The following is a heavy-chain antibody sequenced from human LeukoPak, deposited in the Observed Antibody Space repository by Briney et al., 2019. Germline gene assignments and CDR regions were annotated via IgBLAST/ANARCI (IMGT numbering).Heavy chain of an antibody. CDR1: GGSFSGYY. CDR3: ARAVELAVAGTPRGNYFDY. D-gene: IGHD6-19*01. V-gene: IGHV4-34*01. J-gene: IGHJ4*02. Sequence: SETLSLTCAVYGGSFSGYYWSWIRQPPGKGLEWIGEINHSGSTNYNPSLKSRVTISVDTSKNQFSLKLSSVTAADTAVYYCARAVELAVAGTPRGNYFDYWGQGTLVTVSS. CDR2: INHSGST.